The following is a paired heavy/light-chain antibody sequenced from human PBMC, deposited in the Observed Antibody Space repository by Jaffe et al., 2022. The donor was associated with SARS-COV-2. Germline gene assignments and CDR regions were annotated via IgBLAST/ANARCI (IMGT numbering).Heavy chain of an antibody. CDR1: SGSIDSSY. CDR2: IYPNGLT. D-gene: IGHD2-21*01. V-gene: IGHV4-59*07. J-gene: IGHJ5*02. Sequence: QVQLRESGPGVVKPSDTLSLTCTVPSGSIDSSYWSWIRQSPGEGLEWIGLIYPNGLTKYNPSLESRVTVSVDMPKNQVSLKLASVTAADTAVYFCVGGPGRVIFPSWGQGTLVTVSS. CDR3: VGGPGRVIFPS.
Light chain of an antibody. V-gene: IGKV1-12*01. CDR2: GAY. J-gene: IGKJ5*01. CDR1: QGVGRW. Sequence: DIQMTQSPSSVSASVGDTVTITCRASQGVGRWLAWYQQKRGKAPELLISGAYILQSGVPSRFSGSGSERDFTLTISNLQPEDFATYYCQQAEDFPITFGQGTRLEI. CDR3: QQAEDFPIT.